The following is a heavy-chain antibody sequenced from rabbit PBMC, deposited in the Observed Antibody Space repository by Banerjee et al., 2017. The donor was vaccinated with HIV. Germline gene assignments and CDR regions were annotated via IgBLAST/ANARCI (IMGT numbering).Heavy chain of an antibody. CDR1: GFSFSSSYY. J-gene: IGHJ4*01. CDR2: IYTGSSGST. V-gene: IGHV1S45*01. CDR3: ARDEQASGGYVFNL. Sequence: QEQLEESGGGLVQPGGSLKLFCKASGFSFSSSYYMCWVRQAPGKGLEWIACIYTGSSGSTYYASWAKGRFTISKTSSTTVTLQMTSLTVADTATYFCARDEQASGGYVFNLWGQGTLVTVS. D-gene: IGHD1-1*01.